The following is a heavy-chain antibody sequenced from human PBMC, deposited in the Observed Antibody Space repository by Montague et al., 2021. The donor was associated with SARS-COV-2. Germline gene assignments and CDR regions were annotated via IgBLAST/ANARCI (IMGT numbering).Heavy chain of an antibody. CDR1: GFTFSSHP. Sequence: SLRLSCAASGFTFSSHPMHWVRQAPVNVLEWVAVISFDLSSKYYXDSXHVLLTISRDNSKNTLFLQMNRLRVEATAVYYCARGRQWLVLGQVDYWGQGTLVTVSS. CDR2: ISFDLSSK. D-gene: IGHD3-22*01. J-gene: IGHJ4*02. V-gene: IGHV3-30*04. CDR3: ARGRQWLVLGQVDY.